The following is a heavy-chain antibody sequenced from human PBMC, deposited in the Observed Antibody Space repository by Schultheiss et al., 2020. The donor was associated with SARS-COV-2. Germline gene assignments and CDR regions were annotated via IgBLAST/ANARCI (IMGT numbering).Heavy chain of an antibody. J-gene: IGHJ4*02. CDR2: MNPNSGGT. CDR3: AREPYGSGTYYFDY. Sequence: ASVKVSCKASGYTFTSYEINWVRQATGQGLEWMGWMNPNSGGTGYAQKFQGRLTITADESTSTVYMDLSSLRSEDTALYYCAREPYGSGTYYFDYWGQGTLVTVSS. CDR1: GYTFTSYE. D-gene: IGHD3-10*01. V-gene: IGHV1-8*01.